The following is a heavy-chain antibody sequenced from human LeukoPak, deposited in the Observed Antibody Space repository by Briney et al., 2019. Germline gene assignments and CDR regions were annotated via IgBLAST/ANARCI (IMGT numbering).Heavy chain of an antibody. Sequence: GASVKVSCKASGYTFTGYYMHWVRQAPGQGLEWMGWISAYNGNTNYAQKLQGRVTMTTDTSTSTAYMELRSLRSDDTAVYYCARGRYLAEQLVLSDYWGQGTLVTVSS. CDR1: GYTFTGYY. V-gene: IGHV1-18*04. CDR3: ARGRYLAEQLVLSDY. CDR2: ISAYNGNT. D-gene: IGHD6-13*01. J-gene: IGHJ4*02.